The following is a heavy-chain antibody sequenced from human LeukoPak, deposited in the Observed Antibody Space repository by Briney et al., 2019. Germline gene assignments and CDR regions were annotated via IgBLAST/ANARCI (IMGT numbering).Heavy chain of an antibody. D-gene: IGHD6-19*01. V-gene: IGHV3-21*01. CDR1: GFTFSSYS. J-gene: IGHJ4*02. Sequence: GGSLRLSCAASGFTFSSYSMNWVRQAPGKGLEWVSSISSSSSYIYYADSVKGRFTISRDNAKNSLYLQMNSLRAEDTAVYYCARDDWAVAGTPDYWGQGTLVTVSS. CDR3: ARDDWAVAGTPDY. CDR2: ISSSSSYI.